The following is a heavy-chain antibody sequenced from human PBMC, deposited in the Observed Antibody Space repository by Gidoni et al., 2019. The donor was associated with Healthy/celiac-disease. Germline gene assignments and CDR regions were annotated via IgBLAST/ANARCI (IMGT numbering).Heavy chain of an antibody. D-gene: IGHD5-12*01. CDR3: ARPKGDGYNSGNYYFDY. Sequence: QLQLQESGPGLVKPSETLSLTCTVSGGSISSSSYYWGWIRQPPGKGLEWIGSIYYSGSTYYNPSLKSRVTISVDTSKNQFSLKLSSVTAADTAVYYCARPKGDGYNSGNYYFDYWGQGTLVTVSS. J-gene: IGHJ4*02. V-gene: IGHV4-39*01. CDR1: GGSISSSSYY. CDR2: IYYSGST.